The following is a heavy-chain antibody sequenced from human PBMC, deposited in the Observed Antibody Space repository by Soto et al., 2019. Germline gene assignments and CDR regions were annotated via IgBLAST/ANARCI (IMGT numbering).Heavy chain of an antibody. CDR3: ARELRLDTAMQGNWFDP. J-gene: IGHJ5*02. CDR1: GGSISSGDYY. Sequence: QVQLQESGPGLVKPSQTLSLTCTVSGGSISSGDYYWSWIRQPPGKGLEWIGYIYYSGSTYYNPSLNSRLTISVDTSKNQFSLKLSSVTAADTAVYYCARELRLDTAMQGNWFDPWGQGTLVTVSS. D-gene: IGHD5-18*01. V-gene: IGHV4-30-4*01. CDR2: IYYSGST.